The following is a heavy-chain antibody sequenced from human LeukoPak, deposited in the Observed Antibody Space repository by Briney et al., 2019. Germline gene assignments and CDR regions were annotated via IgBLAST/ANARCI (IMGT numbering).Heavy chain of an antibody. CDR3: ARGGRGHDFSPNYYYGLDV. D-gene: IGHD5-12*01. V-gene: IGHV3-64*01. CDR2: ISRNGGST. Sequence: GGSPRLSCAASGFTFDSYAMHWVRQAPGKGLEYVSAISRNGGSTFYANSVKGRFTISRDNSKNTLYLQMGSLRAEDTAVYYCARGGRGHDFSPNYYYGLDVWGQGTTVTVSS. J-gene: IGHJ6*02. CDR1: GFTFDSYA.